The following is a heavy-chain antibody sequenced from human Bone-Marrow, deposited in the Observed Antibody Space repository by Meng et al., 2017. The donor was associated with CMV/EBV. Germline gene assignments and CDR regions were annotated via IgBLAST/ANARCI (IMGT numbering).Heavy chain of an antibody. V-gene: IGHV3-64*02. J-gene: IGHJ3*02. Sequence: GGSLRLSCAASGFTFSSYAMHWVRQAPGKGLEYVSAISSNGGSTYYADSVKGRFTISRDNSKNTLYLQMGSLRAEDMAVYYCARASSRSDAFDIWGQGTMVT. CDR2: ISSNGGST. CDR1: GFTFSSYA. CDR3: ARASSRSDAFDI.